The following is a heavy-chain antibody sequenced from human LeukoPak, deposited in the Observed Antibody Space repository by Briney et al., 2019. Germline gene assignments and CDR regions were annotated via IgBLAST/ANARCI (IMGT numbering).Heavy chain of an antibody. CDR3: AGEGIAAAGTYLDY. V-gene: IGHV3-33*01. D-gene: IGHD6-13*01. CDR2: IWYDGSNK. J-gene: IGHJ4*02. Sequence: GGSLRLSCAASGFTFSSYGMHWVRQAPGKGLEGVAVIWYDGSNKYYADSVKGRFTISRDNSKNTLYLQMNSLRAEDTAVYYCAGEGIAAAGTYLDYWGQGTLGTVSS. CDR1: GFTFSSYG.